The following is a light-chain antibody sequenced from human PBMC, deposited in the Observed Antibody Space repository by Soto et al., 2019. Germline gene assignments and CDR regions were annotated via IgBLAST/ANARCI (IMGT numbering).Light chain of an antibody. Sequence: TQSPSTLSGSVGDRVTITCRASQSISSWLAWYQQKPGQAPRLLIYEALNRATGIPARFSGSGSGTDFTLTISSLEPEDFAVYYCQQRNNWPLTFGGGTKVDTK. V-gene: IGKV3-11*01. CDR2: EAL. CDR1: QSISSW. J-gene: IGKJ4*02. CDR3: QQRNNWPLT.